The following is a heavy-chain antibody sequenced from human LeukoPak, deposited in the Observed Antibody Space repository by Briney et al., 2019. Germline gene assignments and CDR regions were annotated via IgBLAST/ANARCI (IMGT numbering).Heavy chain of an antibody. V-gene: IGHV4-59*08. CDR1: GGSISSYY. Sequence: SETLSLTCTVSGGSISSYYWSWIRQPPGKGLEYIGYIYYSGSTNYNPSLKSRVTISVDTSKNQFSLKLSSVTAADTAVYYCARRGHGGSYAPFDYWGQGTLVTVSS. J-gene: IGHJ4*02. CDR2: IYYSGST. D-gene: IGHD1-26*01. CDR3: ARRGHGGSYAPFDY.